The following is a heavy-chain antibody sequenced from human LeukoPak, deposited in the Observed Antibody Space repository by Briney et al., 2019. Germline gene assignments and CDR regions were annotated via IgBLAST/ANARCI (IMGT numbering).Heavy chain of an antibody. CDR2: INHSGST. V-gene: IGHV4-34*01. D-gene: IGHD3-16*01. CDR3: ASPNGGYYYGMDV. Sequence: SETLSLTCAVYGGSFSGYYWSWIRQPPGKGLEWIGEINHSGSTNYNPSLKSRVTISVDTSKNQFSLKLSSVTAADTAVYYCASPNGGYYYGMDVWGQGTTVTVSS. J-gene: IGHJ6*02. CDR1: GGSFSGYY.